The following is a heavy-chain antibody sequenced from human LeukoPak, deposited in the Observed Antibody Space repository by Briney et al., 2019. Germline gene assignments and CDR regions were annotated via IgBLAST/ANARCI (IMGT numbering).Heavy chain of an antibody. CDR3: AGDRAWEQPFDY. J-gene: IGHJ4*02. CDR1: GFIFSSYT. V-gene: IGHV3-21*01. D-gene: IGHD1-26*01. CDR2: ISSSSYI. Sequence: GGSLRLSCAASGFIFSSYTMNWVRQAPGKGLEWVSSISSSSYIYYADSMKGRFTISRDNAKNSLYLQMNSLTAEDTAVYYCAGDRAWEQPFDYWGQGTLVTVSS.